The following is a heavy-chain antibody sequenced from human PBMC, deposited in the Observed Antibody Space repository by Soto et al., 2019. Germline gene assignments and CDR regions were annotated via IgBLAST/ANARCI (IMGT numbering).Heavy chain of an antibody. CDR3: GRAPGPMYYAMDA. CDR2: IGRGGDPI. Sequence: PGGSLRLSCVVSGFIFSEYQFNWVRQAPGKGLEWVSYIGRGGDPIYDAHSVKGRFTISRDDDKNTLYLEMNSLRVEDTAIYYCGRAPGPMYYAMDAWGQGTTVTVSS. V-gene: IGHV3-48*03. D-gene: IGHD2-8*01. J-gene: IGHJ6*02. CDR1: GFIFSEYQ.